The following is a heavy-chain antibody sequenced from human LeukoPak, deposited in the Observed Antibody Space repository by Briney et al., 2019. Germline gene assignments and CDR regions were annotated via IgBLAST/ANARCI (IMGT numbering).Heavy chain of an antibody. CDR1: GGSFSGYY. J-gene: IGHJ3*02. CDR3: ASERHDDFDI. V-gene: IGHV4-34*01. Sequence: PSETPSLTCAVYGGSFSGYYWSWIRQPPGKGLEWVGEMNHSGSTNYNPSLKSRVTISVDKSKNQFSLKLSSVTAADTAVYYCASERHDDFDIWGQGTMVTVSS. D-gene: IGHD1-1*01. CDR2: MNHSGST.